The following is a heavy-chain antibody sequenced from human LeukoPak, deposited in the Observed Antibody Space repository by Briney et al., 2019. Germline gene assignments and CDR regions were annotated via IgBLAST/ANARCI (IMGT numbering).Heavy chain of an antibody. V-gene: IGHV3-7*01. CDR2: IKQDGTEK. CDR3: TRDTGCPGGTCYSFYDY. J-gene: IGHJ4*02. Sequence: GGSLRLSCAASGFTFSNYWMTWVRQAPGKGLEWVANIKQDGTEKYHVDSVKGRFTISRDNAENSLYLQMNSLRAEDTAVYYCTRDTGCPGGTCYSFYDYWGQGTLVTVSS. CDR1: GFTFSNYW. D-gene: IGHD2-15*01.